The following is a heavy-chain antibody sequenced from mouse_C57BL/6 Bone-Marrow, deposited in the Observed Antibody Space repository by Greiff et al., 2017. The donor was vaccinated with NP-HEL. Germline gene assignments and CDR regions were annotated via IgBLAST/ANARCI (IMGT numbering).Heavy chain of an antibody. CDR2: IYPGNSDT. CDR1: GYTFTSYW. CDR3: ARHEGDYYGSSEAWFAY. D-gene: IGHD1-1*01. J-gene: IGHJ3*01. Sequence: VQLQQSGTVLARPGASVKMSCKTSGYTFTSYWMHWVKQRPGQGLEWIGAIYPGNSDTSYNQKFKGKAKLTAVTSSSTVYMELSRLTSEDSAVYFCARHEGDYYGSSEAWFAYWGQGTLVTVSA. V-gene: IGHV1-5*01.